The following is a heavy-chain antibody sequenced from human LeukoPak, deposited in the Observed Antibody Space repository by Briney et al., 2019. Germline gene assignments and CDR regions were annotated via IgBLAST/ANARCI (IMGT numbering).Heavy chain of an antibody. CDR3: AREDGYCSGGNCYSYFDS. Sequence: GGSLRLSCAASGFTFSHFWMSWVRQTPGKGLEWVAYIKKTGSETYYVDSVKGRFTITRDNTRNSLFLQMYSLRAEDTAVYFCAREDGYCSGGNCYSYFDSWGQGTLVTVSS. J-gene: IGHJ4*02. V-gene: IGHV3-7*01. CDR2: IKKTGSET. CDR1: GFTFSHFW. D-gene: IGHD2-15*01.